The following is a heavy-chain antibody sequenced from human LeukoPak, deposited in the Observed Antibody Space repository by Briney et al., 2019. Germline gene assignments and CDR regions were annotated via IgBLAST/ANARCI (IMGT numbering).Heavy chain of an antibody. CDR1: GGSISSSSYY. Sequence: SETLSLTCTVSGGSISSSSYYWGWIRQPPGKGLEWIGSIYYSGSTYYNPSLKSRVTISVDTSNNQFSLKLSSVTAADTAVYYCARHVPHGSGSYSGRGSWFDPWGQGTLVTVSS. J-gene: IGHJ5*02. CDR3: ARHVPHGSGSYSGRGSWFDP. D-gene: IGHD3-10*01. V-gene: IGHV4-39*01. CDR2: IYYSGST.